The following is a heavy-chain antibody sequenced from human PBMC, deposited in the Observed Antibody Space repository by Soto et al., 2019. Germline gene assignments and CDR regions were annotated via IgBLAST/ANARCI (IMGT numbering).Heavy chain of an antibody. Sequence: SETLSLTCAVYGGSFSGYYWSWIRQPPGKGLEWIGEINHSGSTNYNPSLKSRVTISVDTSKNQFSLKLSSVTAADTAVYYCARGITGTAYYFDYWGQGTLVTVSS. CDR2: INHSGST. V-gene: IGHV4-34*01. J-gene: IGHJ4*02. D-gene: IGHD1-20*01. CDR1: GGSFSGYY. CDR3: ARGITGTAYYFDY.